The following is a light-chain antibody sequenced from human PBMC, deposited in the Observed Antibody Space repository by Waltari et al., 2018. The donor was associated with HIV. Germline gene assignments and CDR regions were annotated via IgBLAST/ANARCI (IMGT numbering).Light chain of an antibody. Sequence: QSVLTQPRSVSGSPGQSVTISCSGTRSDVGGYPYVSWYQQFPGKAPTLIIYEVTKRPSVVPSRFSGSRSVNTASLTISGLQTEDEADYYCSSYAGNSVLFGGGTKLTVL. CDR2: EVT. CDR1: RSDVGGYPY. V-gene: IGLV2-11*01. CDR3: SSYAGNSVL. J-gene: IGLJ3*02.